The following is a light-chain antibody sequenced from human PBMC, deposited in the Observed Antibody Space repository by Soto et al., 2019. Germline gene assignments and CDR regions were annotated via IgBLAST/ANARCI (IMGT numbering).Light chain of an antibody. CDR2: EVS. CDR3: SSYAGSNNYVV. CDR1: SSDVGGYNF. V-gene: IGLV2-8*01. J-gene: IGLJ2*01. Sequence: QSALTQPPSASGSPGQLVTISCTGTSSDVGGYNFVSWYQQHPDKAPKLMIYEVSKRPSGIPDRFSGSKSGNTASLTVSGLQAEDEANYYGSSYAGSNNYVVFGGGTKLTFL.